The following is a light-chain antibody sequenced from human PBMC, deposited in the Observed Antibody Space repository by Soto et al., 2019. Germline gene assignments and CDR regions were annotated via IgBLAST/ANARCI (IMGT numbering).Light chain of an antibody. Sequence: DIVVTQSPLSLPVTPGEPGSISCRSSQSLLHINGYNYLDWYLQKPGQSPQLLIQAASSLQRGVPSRFSGSGSGTEFTLTIDSLQPGDFAAYYCLQYSTYPISFGGGTKVDIK. V-gene: IGKV2-28*01. J-gene: IGKJ4*01. CDR2: AAS. CDR3: LQYSTYPIS. CDR1: QSLLHINGYNY.